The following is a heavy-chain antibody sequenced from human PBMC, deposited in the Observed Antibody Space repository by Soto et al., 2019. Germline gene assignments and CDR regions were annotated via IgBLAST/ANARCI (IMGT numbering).Heavy chain of an antibody. Sequence: QVQLQESGPGLVKPSENLSLTCSVSGGSISSHYWNWNRQPPGKELEWIGFVHDSGDSIYSPSLMRRVTISLDTSKRQFSLRLRSVTAAGTAVYYCARDPPGRGGAFDLWGKGTVVTVSS. CDR1: GGSISSHY. D-gene: IGHD2-15*01. CDR2: VHDSGDS. V-gene: IGHV4-59*11. J-gene: IGHJ3*01. CDR3: ARDPPGRGGAFDL.